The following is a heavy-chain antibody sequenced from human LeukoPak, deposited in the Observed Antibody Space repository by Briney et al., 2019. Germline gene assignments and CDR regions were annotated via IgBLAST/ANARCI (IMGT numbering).Heavy chain of an antibody. J-gene: IGHJ4*02. CDR3: TRDWRNLGYDY. D-gene: IGHD5-12*01. CDR1: GFTLSAYW. CDR2: IEGDGNRI. V-gene: IGHV3-74*01. Sequence: GGSLRLSCAASGFTLSAYWMHWVRQAPGKGLMWVSRIEGDGNRITYADSVKGRFAISRDNAKNTLYLQMNSLRAEDTAVYYCTRDWRNLGYDYWGQGTLVTVSS.